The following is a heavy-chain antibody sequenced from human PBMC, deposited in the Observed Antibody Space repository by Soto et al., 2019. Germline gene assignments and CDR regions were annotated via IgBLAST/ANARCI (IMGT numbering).Heavy chain of an antibody. Sequence: SEILSLTCTVSGGSISSYYWSWIRQPPGKGLEWIGYIYYSGSTNYNPSLKSRVTISVDTSKNQFSLKLSSVTAADTAVYYSARVGGDGYNSAFDYWGQGTLVTVSS. J-gene: IGHJ4*02. CDR2: IYYSGST. CDR1: GGSISSYY. CDR3: ARVGGDGYNSAFDY. D-gene: IGHD2-21*01. V-gene: IGHV4-59*01.